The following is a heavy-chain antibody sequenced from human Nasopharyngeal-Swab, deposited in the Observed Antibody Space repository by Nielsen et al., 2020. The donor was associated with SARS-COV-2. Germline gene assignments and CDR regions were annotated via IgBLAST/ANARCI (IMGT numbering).Heavy chain of an antibody. Sequence: GESLKISCAASGFTFSSYSMNWVRQAPGKGLEWVSYISSSSSTIYYADSVKGRFTISRDNSKNTLYLQMNSLRAEDTAVYYCARDGGLWFYYFDYWGQGTLVTVSS. CDR3: ARDGGLWFYYFDY. J-gene: IGHJ4*02. CDR2: ISSSSSTI. V-gene: IGHV3-48*01. D-gene: IGHD3-10*01. CDR1: GFTFSSYS.